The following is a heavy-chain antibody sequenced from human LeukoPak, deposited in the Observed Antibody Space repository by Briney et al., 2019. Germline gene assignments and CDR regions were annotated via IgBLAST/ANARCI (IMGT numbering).Heavy chain of an antibody. Sequence: GGSLRLSCAASGFTLSRYGMHWVRQGPGKGLEWLSIISYDGTNTYYGDSVKGRFTISRDNAKNSLYLQMNSLRAEDTAVYYCAELGITMIGGVWGKGTTVTISS. CDR2: ISYDGTNT. J-gene: IGHJ6*04. CDR1: GFTLSRYG. CDR3: AELGITMIGGV. D-gene: IGHD3-10*02. V-gene: IGHV3-30*18.